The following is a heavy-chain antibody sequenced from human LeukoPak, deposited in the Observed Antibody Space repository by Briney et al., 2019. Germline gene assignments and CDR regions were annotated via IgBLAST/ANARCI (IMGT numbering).Heavy chain of an antibody. CDR3: VRSFDELLWFGDRTEYYFDY. D-gene: IGHD3-10*01. CDR2: INQDGSEK. Sequence: GGSLRLSCAASGFTFSSYCMSWVRQAPGKGLEWVANINQDGSEKYYVDSVKGRFTISRDNAKNSLYLQMNSLRAEDTAVYYCVRSFDELLWFGDRTEYYFDYWGQGTLVTVSS. V-gene: IGHV3-7*01. J-gene: IGHJ4*02. CDR1: GFTFSSYC.